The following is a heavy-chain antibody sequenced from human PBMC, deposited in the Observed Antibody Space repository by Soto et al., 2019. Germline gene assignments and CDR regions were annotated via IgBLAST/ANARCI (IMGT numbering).Heavy chain of an antibody. CDR2: ISGNNENT. J-gene: IGHJ4*02. D-gene: IGHD3-10*01. CDR1: GYSFSSYA. CDR3: ARDLFRWFGDSRMDY. Sequence: QVQLVQSAADVKKPGASVKVSCKASGYSFSSYAINWVRQAPGQGLEWLGWISGNNENTKYAQKFEGRVSMTTDTVTTTAYMELRSLKTDDTAVYYCARDLFRWFGDSRMDYWGQGTLVSVFS. V-gene: IGHV1-18*01.